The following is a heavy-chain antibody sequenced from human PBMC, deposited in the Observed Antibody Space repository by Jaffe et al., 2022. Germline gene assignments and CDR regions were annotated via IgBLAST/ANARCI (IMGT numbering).Heavy chain of an antibody. CDR3: ARDGIYSSGWYSFYYFDY. CDR1: GYTFTSYA. J-gene: IGHJ4*02. D-gene: IGHD6-19*01. CDR2: INAGNGNT. V-gene: IGHV1-3*01. Sequence: QVQLVQSGAEVKKPGASVKVSCKASGYTFTSYAMHWVRQAPGQRLEWMGWINAGNGNTKYSQKFQGRVTITRDTSASTAYMELSSLRSEDTAVYYCARDGIYSSGWYSFYYFDYWGQGTLVTVSS.